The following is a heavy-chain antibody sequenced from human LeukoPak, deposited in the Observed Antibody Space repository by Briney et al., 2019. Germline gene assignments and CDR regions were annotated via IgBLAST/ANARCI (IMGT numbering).Heavy chain of an antibody. CDR1: GGTFSSYA. D-gene: IGHD2-15*01. J-gene: IGHJ4*02. CDR2: IIPIFGTA. CDR3: ARGTGYCSGGSCYSRDYYFDY. Sequence: ASVKVSCKASGGTFSSYAISWVRQAPGQGLEWMGGIIPIFGTANYAQKFQGRVTITADESTSTAYMELSSLRSEDTAVYYCARGTGYCSGGSCYSRDYYFDYWGQGTLVTVSS. V-gene: IGHV1-69*13.